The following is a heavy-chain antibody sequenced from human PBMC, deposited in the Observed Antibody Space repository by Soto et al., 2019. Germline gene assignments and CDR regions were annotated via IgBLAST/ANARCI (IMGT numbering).Heavy chain of an antibody. J-gene: IGHJ6*02. CDR1: GYTFTSYG. V-gene: IGHV1-18*04. CDR2: ISAYNGNT. CDR3: ARGAVACPYYYYGMDV. Sequence: QVQLVQSGAEVKKPGASVKVSCKASGYTFTSYGISWVRQAPGQGLEWMGWISAYNGNTNYAQKLQGRVTMTTDTSTSTDYMELRSLRSDDTAVYYWARGAVACPYYYYGMDVWGQGTTVTVSS. D-gene: IGHD6-19*01.